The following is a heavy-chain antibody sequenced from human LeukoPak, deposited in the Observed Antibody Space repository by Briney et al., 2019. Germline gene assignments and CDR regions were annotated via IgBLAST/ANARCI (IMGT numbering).Heavy chain of an antibody. D-gene: IGHD4-11*01. Sequence: GASVKVSCKASGGTFSSYAISWVRQAPGQGLEWMGGIIPIFDTTKYAQKFQGRVTITTDESTSTAYMELSSLRSEDTAMYYCARDRMTTVTPDAFDIWGQGTMVTVSS. CDR2: IIPIFDTT. CDR3: ARDRMTTVTPDAFDI. CDR1: GGTFSSYA. J-gene: IGHJ3*02. V-gene: IGHV1-69*05.